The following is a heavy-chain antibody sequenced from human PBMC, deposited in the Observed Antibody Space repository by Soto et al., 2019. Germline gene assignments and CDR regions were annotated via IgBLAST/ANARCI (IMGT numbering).Heavy chain of an antibody. J-gene: IGHJ6*02. D-gene: IGHD3-16*01. V-gene: IGHV4-34*01. CDR3: ARSRITFGGHRYYGMDV. Sequence: SETLSLTCAVYGGSFSGYYWSWIRQPPGKGLEWIGEINHSGSTNYNPSLKSRVTISVDTSKNQFSLKLSSVTAADTAVYYCARSRITFGGHRYYGMDVWGQGTTVTVSS. CDR1: GGSFSGYY. CDR2: INHSGST.